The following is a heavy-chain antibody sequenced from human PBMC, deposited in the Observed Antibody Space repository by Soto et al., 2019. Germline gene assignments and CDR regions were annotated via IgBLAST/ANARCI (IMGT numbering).Heavy chain of an antibody. V-gene: IGHV3-23*01. Sequence: GGSLRLSCAASGFTFSSYAMSWVRQAPGKGLEWVSAISGSGGSTYYADSVKGRFTISRDNSKNTLYLPMNSLRAEDTAVYYCAKEGEYRSGWYPFDYWGQGTLVTVSS. D-gene: IGHD6-19*01. CDR3: AKEGEYRSGWYPFDY. CDR2: ISGSGGST. J-gene: IGHJ4*02. CDR1: GFTFSSYA.